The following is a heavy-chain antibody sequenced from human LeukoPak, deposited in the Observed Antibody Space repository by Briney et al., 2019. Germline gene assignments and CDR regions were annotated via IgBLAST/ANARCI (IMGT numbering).Heavy chain of an antibody. CDR1: GDGFSRNA. V-gene: IGHV1-69*05. CDR2: IIPMFGTP. D-gene: IGHD4-17*01. CDR3: ARGPPLSYGEFGVHES. Sequence: GTSVKVSCKASGDGFSRNAINWVRQAPGQGLEWMGGIIPMFGTPKYARKFQGRVTITTNESTNTAYMELNSLTSEDTAVYYCARGPPLSYGEFGVHESWGQGSLVTVSS. J-gene: IGHJ4*02.